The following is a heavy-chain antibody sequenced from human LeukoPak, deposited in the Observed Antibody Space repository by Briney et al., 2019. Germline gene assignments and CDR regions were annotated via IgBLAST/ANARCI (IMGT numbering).Heavy chain of an antibody. J-gene: IGHJ4*02. CDR2: IYSSGST. CDR1: GASINSGSNY. CDR3: ARHMTWTDYDILTGYQD. D-gene: IGHD3-9*01. V-gene: IGHV4-39*01. Sequence: SDTLSLTCRVSGASINSGSNYWGWIRQPPGKTLEWIGSIYSSGSTYYNPSLKSRVIIMIDTPKNQFSLKLSSVTAADTAVYYCARHMTWTDYDILTGYQDWGQGTLVTVSS.